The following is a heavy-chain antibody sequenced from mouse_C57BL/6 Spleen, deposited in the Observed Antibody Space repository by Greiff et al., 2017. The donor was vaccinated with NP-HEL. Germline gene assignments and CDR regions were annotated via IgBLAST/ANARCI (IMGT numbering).Heavy chain of an antibody. D-gene: IGHD3-2*02. Sequence: EVQLQQSGAELVRPGASVKLSCTASGFNIKDDYMHWVKQRPEQGLEWIGWIDPENGDTEYASKFQGKATITADTSSNTAYLQLSSLTSEDTAVYYCTTGGSGPYAMDYWGQGTSVTVSS. CDR2: IDPENGDT. CDR1: GFNIKDDY. J-gene: IGHJ4*01. CDR3: TTGGSGPYAMDY. V-gene: IGHV14-4*01.